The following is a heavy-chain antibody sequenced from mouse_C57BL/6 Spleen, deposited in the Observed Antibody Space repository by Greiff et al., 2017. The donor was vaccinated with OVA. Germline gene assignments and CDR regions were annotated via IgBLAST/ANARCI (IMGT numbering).Heavy chain of an antibody. CDR1: GYTFTSYW. CDR3: AREMITRDYAMDY. Sequence: QVQLQQPGAELVRPGSSVKLSCKASGYTFTSYWMDWVKQRPGQGLEWIGNIYPSDSETHYNQKFKDKATLTVDKSSSTAYMQLSSLTSEDSAVYYCAREMITRDYAMDYWGQGTSVTVSS. CDR2: IYPSDSET. J-gene: IGHJ4*01. V-gene: IGHV1-61*01. D-gene: IGHD2-4*01.